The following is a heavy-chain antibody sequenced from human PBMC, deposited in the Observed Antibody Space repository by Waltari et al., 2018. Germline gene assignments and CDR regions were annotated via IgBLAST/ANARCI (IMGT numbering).Heavy chain of an antibody. CDR2: FYHNGRT. CDR1: GYSLSSGYY. J-gene: IGHJ4*02. V-gene: IGHV4-38-2*01. D-gene: IGHD5-12*01. Sequence: QVQLQESGPGLVKPSETLSLTCVVSGYSLSSGYYWDWIRQPPGKGLEWIGSFYHNGRTYNNPSLKSRVTVSADTSKNQISLKLNSVTAADTAVYYCTTRGYGEFNYWGQGTLVTVSS. CDR3: TTRGYGEFNY.